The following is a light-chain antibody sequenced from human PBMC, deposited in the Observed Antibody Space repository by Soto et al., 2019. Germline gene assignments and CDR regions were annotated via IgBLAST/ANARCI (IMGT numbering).Light chain of an antibody. CDR3: QQYGSSPRK. CDR1: QSVSSSY. Sequence: EIVLTQSPGPLSLSLGERATLSCRASQSVSSSYLAWYQQRPGQAPRLLLYGASSRATGITDRFSGSGSGTDFALTISSLEPEDVAVYFCQQYGSSPRKFGQGTKVEVK. CDR2: GAS. J-gene: IGKJ1*01. V-gene: IGKV3-20*01.